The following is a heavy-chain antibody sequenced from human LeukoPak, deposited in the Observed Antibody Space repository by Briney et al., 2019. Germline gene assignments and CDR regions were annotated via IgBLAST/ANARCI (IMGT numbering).Heavy chain of an antibody. Sequence: GGSLRLSCAASGFTVSTNYMNWVRQAPGKGLEWVSVVYMGGTTYYADSVKGRFTISRDSTKNTIYLQMNNLRDEDTAVYYCARGLLRDGYTYTYSFDYWGQGALVTVSS. CDR2: VYMGGTT. D-gene: IGHD5-18*01. CDR1: GFTVSTNY. CDR3: ARGLLRDGYTYTYSFDY. J-gene: IGHJ4*02. V-gene: IGHV3-66*01.